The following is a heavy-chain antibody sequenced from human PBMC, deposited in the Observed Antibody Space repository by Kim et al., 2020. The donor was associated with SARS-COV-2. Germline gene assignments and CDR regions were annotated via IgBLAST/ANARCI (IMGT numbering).Heavy chain of an antibody. V-gene: IGHV1-69*13. CDR1: GGTFSNYA. J-gene: IGHJ6*02. CDR2: IIPIFGTA. CDR3: ARSGYSSSPRYYYGMDV. D-gene: IGHD6-13*01. Sequence: SVKVSCKASGGTFSNYAISWVRQAPGQGLEWMGGIIPIFGTANYAQKFQGRVTITADESTSTAYMELSSLRSEYTAVYYCARSGYSSSPRYYYGMDVWGQGTTVTVSS.